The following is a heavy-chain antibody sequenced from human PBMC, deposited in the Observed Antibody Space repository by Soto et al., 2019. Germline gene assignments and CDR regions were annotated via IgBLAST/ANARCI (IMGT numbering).Heavy chain of an antibody. J-gene: IGHJ6*02. CDR2: IVVGSGNT. CDR3: AADPPQGDDYDWGSYRYTGYYGMDV. Sequence: ASVKVSCKASGFTFTSSAVQWVRQARGQRLEWIGWIVVGSGNTNYAQKFQERVTITRDMSTSTAYMELSSLRSEDTAVYYCAADPPQGDDYDWGSYRYTGYYGMDVWGQGTTVTVSS. CDR1: GFTFTSSA. V-gene: IGHV1-58*01. D-gene: IGHD3-16*02.